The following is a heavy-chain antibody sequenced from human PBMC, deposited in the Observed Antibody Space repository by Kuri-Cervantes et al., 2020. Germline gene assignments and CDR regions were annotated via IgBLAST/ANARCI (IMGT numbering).Heavy chain of an antibody. Sequence: ETLSLTCAASGFTVSSNYVSWVRQAPGKGLEWVSVIYSGGSTYYADSVKGRFTISRDNSKNTLYLQMNSLRAEDTAVYYCARGMAAAGEGFDYWGQGTLVTVSS. V-gene: IGHV3-66*01. J-gene: IGHJ4*02. CDR2: IYSGGST. CDR3: ARGMAAAGEGFDY. CDR1: GFTVSSNY. D-gene: IGHD6-13*01.